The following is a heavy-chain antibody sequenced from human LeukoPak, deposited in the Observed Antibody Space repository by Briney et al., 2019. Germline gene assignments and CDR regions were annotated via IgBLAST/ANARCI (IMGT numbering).Heavy chain of an antibody. CDR2: IRYDGSNK. D-gene: IGHD1-26*01. J-gene: IGHJ4*02. V-gene: IGHV3-30*02. CDR3: AKDQWDVADNFDY. Sequence: GGSLRLSCAASGFTFSSYGMHWVRQAPGKGLEWVAFIRYDGSNKYYADSVKGRFTISRDNSKNTLYLQMNSLRAEDTAVYYCAKDQWDVADNFDYWGQGTLVTVSS. CDR1: GFTFSSYG.